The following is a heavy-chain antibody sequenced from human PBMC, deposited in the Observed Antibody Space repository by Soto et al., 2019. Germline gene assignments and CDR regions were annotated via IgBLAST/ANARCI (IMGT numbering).Heavy chain of an antibody. CDR1: GASIRSVGYY. CDR3: ARAYYGAEVRWFDT. D-gene: IGHD3-22*01. CDR2: IYYSGNT. J-gene: IGHJ5*02. Sequence: SSETLSLTCTVSGASIRSVGYYFSWVRQHPGKGLEWMGYIYYSGNTHYNPSPKSRLTISVDTPKNHFSLKLNSVTAADAAMYYCARAYYGAEVRWFDTWGQGTLVTVSS. V-gene: IGHV4-31*03.